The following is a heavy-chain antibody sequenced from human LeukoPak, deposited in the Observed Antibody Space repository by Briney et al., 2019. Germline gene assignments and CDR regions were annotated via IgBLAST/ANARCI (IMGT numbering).Heavy chain of an antibody. V-gene: IGHV4-59*01. CDR1: GFTINSYY. CDR3: ATCNAN. Sequence: KSSETLSLTCTVSGFTINSYYWSWVRQPRGKGLEWIGYISYSGSTNYNPSLKSRVTISLDTSKNQFFLKLSSVTAADTALYYCATCNANWGQGTLVTVSS. J-gene: IGHJ4*02. CDR2: ISYSGST.